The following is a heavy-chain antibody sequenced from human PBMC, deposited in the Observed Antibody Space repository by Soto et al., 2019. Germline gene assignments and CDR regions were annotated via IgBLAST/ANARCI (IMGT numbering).Heavy chain of an antibody. CDR1: GGSISSGGYS. CDR3: ASAGGLGAVAADY. D-gene: IGHD6-19*01. V-gene: IGHV4-30-2*01. J-gene: IGHJ4*02. CDR2: IYHSGST. Sequence: QLQLQESGSGLVKPSQTLSLTCAVSGGSISSGGYSWSWIRQPPGKGLEWIGYIYHSGSTYYNPSPTRRVTISVDRSKTQFSLKRSSVTAADTAVYYCASAGGLGAVAADYCGQGTLVTVSS.